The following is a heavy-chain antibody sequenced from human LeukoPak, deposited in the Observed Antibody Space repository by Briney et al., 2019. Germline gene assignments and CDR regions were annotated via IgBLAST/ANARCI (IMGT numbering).Heavy chain of an antibody. CDR2: ISYDGSNK. V-gene: IGHV3-30*03. Sequence: PGGSLRLSCAASGFTFSSYGMHWVRQAPGKGLEWVAVISYDGSNKYYADSVKGRFTISRDNSKNTLYLQMNSLRAEDTAVYYCASTLMGIAVAGRLGRLYYFDYWGQGTLVTVSS. CDR3: ASTLMGIAVAGRLGRLYYFDY. J-gene: IGHJ4*02. D-gene: IGHD6-19*01. CDR1: GFTFSSYG.